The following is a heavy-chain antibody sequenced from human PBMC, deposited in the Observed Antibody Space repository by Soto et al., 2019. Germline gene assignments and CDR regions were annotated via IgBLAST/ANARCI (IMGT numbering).Heavy chain of an antibody. CDR2: IIPILGIA. D-gene: IGHD3-10*01. CDR3: ASIPTYYYGSGSFR. J-gene: IGHJ4*02. Sequence: QVQLVQSGAEVKKPGSSVKVSCKASGGTFSSYTISWVRQAPGQGLEWMGRIIPILGIANYAQKIQGRGTITADKSTSTAYMELSSLRSEDTAVYYCASIPTYYYGSGSFRWGQGTLVTVSS. CDR1: GGTFSSYT. V-gene: IGHV1-69*02.